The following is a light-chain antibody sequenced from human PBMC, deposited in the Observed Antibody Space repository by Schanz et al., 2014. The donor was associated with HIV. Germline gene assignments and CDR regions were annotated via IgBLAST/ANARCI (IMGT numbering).Light chain of an antibody. J-gene: IGLJ2*01. Sequence: QSVLTQPASVSGSPGQSITISCTGTSSDVGGYNYVSWYQQHPGKAPKLMVYDVNYRPSGVSNRFSGSKSGTSASLAISGLQSEDEADYYCAAWDVNLNGPVFGGGTKLTVL. CDR2: DVN. CDR3: AAWDVNLNGPV. CDR1: SSDVGGYNY. V-gene: IGLV2-14*03.